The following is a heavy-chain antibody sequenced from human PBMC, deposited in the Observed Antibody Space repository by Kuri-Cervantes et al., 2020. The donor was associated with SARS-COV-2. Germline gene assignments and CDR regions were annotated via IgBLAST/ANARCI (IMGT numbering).Heavy chain of an antibody. D-gene: IGHD3-10*01. Sequence: GGSLRLSCGVSGASVNSEDYFWAWIRQPPGEGLEWVGRTRNKANSYTTEYAASVKGRFTISRDDSKNSLYLQMNSLKTEDTAVYYCARSRVIIPRGYYYYGMDVWGQGTTVTVSS. J-gene: IGHJ6*02. CDR1: GASVNSEDY. CDR2: TRNKANSYTT. V-gene: IGHV3-72*01. CDR3: ARSRVIIPRGYYYYGMDV.